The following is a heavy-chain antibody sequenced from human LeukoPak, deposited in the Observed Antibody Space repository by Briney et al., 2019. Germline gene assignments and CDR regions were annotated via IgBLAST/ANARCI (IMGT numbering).Heavy chain of an antibody. D-gene: IGHD5-24*01. CDR1: GGTFSSYA. CDR3: ASEIRSDGYNWDDAFDI. J-gene: IGHJ3*02. V-gene: IGHV1-69*05. Sequence: ASVKVSYKASGGTFSSYAISWVRQAPGQGLEWMGRIIPMFGTANYAQKFQGRVTITTDESTSTAYMELSSLRSEDTAVYYCASEIRSDGYNWDDAFDIWGQGTMVTVSS. CDR2: IIPMFGTA.